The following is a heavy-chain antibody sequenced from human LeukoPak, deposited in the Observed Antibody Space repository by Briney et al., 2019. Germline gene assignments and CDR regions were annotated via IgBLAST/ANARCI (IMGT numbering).Heavy chain of an antibody. V-gene: IGHV3-48*03. J-gene: IGHJ6*03. D-gene: IGHD3-3*01. CDR2: ISSSGSTI. Sequence: GGSLRLSCAASGFTFSSYEMNWVRQAPGKGLEWVSYISSSGSTIYYADSVKGRFTISRDNAKNSLYLQMNSLRAEDTAVYYCARGVVLEWLFNHYMDVWGKGTTVTVSS. CDR3: ARGVVLEWLFNHYMDV. CDR1: GFTFSSYE.